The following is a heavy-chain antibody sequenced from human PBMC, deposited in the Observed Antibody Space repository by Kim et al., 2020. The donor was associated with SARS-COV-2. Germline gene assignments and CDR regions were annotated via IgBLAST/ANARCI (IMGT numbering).Heavy chain of an antibody. CDR1: GFTFTSSA. J-gene: IGHJ6*02. V-gene: IGHV1-58*01. D-gene: IGHD6-13*01. CDR2: IVVGSGNT. Sequence: SVKVSCKASGFTFTSSAVQWVRQARGQRLEWIGWIVVGSGNTNYAQKFQERVTITRDMSTSTAYMELSSLRSEDTAVYYCAAALRAAGRYYYYGMDVWGQGTTVTVSS. CDR3: AAALRAAGRYYYYGMDV.